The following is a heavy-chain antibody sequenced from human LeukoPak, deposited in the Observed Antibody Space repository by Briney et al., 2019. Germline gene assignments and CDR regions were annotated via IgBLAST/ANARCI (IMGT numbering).Heavy chain of an antibody. CDR3: TSDLPGGYSNYFDD. Sequence: PGGSLRLSCAASGFTFTNAWMSWVRQAPGKGLEWVGRIKSRVSGGTTDYAAPVKGRFTISRDDSKNTLHLQMDSLRTEDTALYYCTSDLPGGYSNYFDDWGQGTLVTVSS. CDR1: GFTFTNAW. V-gene: IGHV3-15*01. J-gene: IGHJ4*02. CDR2: IKSRVSGGTT. D-gene: IGHD4-23*01.